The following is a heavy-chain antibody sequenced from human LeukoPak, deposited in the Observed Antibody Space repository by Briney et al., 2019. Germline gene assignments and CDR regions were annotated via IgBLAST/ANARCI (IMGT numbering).Heavy chain of an antibody. CDR3: ARRDGAWAFDY. CDR2: IYYSGST. J-gene: IGHJ4*02. D-gene: IGHD2-21*02. Sequence: SETLSLTCTVSGGSISSSSHYWGWIRQPPGKGQERIGIIYYSGSTSYNPSLKSRVTISVDTSKNQFSLKLSSVTVADTAVYYCARRDGAWAFDYWGQGTLVTVSS. V-gene: IGHV4-39*01. CDR1: GGSISSSSHY.